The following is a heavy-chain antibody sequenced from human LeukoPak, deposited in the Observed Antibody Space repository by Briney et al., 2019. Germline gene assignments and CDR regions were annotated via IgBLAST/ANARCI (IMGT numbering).Heavy chain of an antibody. Sequence: SETLSLTCAVYGGSFSGYYWSWIRQPPGKGLEWIGEINHSGSTNYNPSLKSRVTISVDTSKNQFSLKLSSVTAADTAVYYCARQSWVGSSGWRNEDTYYFDYWDQGTLVTVSS. CDR1: GGSFSGYY. J-gene: IGHJ4*02. V-gene: IGHV4-34*01. CDR3: ARQSWVGSSGWRNEDTYYFDY. D-gene: IGHD6-19*01. CDR2: INHSGST.